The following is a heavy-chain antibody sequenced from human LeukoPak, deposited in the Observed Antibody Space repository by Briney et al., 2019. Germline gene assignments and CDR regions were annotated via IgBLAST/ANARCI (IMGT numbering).Heavy chain of an antibody. V-gene: IGHV3-7*01. J-gene: IGHJ6*03. Sequence: GGSLRLSCAASGFTFSSYWMSWVRQAPGKGLEWVANIKQDGSEKYYVDSVKGRFTISRDNAKNSLYLQMNSLRAEDTAVYYCARDGIKYYYDSSGLGNYYYYMDVWGRGTTVTVSS. CDR2: IKQDGSEK. CDR3: ARDGIKYYYDSSGLGNYYYYMDV. D-gene: IGHD3-22*01. CDR1: GFTFSSYW.